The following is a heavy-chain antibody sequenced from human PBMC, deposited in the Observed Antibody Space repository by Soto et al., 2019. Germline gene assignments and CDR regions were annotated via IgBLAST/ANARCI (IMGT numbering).Heavy chain of an antibody. J-gene: IGHJ3*02. Sequence: PSETLSLTCTVSGGSISSYYWSWIRQPPGKGLEWIGYIYYSGSTNCNPSLKSRVTISVDTSKNQFSLKLSSVTAADTAVYYCARDLSVGDAFDIWGQGTMVTVSS. CDR1: GGSISSYY. D-gene: IGHD1-26*01. CDR2: IYYSGST. V-gene: IGHV4-59*01. CDR3: ARDLSVGDAFDI.